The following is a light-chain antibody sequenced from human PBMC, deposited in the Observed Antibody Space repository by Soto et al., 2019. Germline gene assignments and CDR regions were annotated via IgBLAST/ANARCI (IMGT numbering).Light chain of an antibody. CDR1: QSVGGG. J-gene: IGKJ4*01. CDR2: GAS. Sequence: EIVMTQSPATLSVSPGERATLSCRASQSVGGGLSWFQQKPGQPPRLLIYGASTRATGIPARFSGSGSGTEFNLTISSLQSEDFGVYYCQQYNNWPRATFGGGTKVDIK. V-gene: IGKV3-15*01. CDR3: QQYNNWPRAT.